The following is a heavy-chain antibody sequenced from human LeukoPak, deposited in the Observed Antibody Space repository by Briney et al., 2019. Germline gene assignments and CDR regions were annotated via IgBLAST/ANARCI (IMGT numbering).Heavy chain of an antibody. J-gene: IGHJ1*01. CDR2: INHSGST. V-gene: IGHV4-34*01. CDR3: ASIAYYYDSSGYLPGEYFQH. CDR1: GGSFSGYY. Sequence: SETLSLTCAVYGGSFSGYYWSWIRQPPGKGLEWIGEINHSGSTNYNPSLKSRVTISVDTSKNQFSLKLSSVTAADTAVYYCASIAYYYDSSGYLPGEYFQHWGQGTLVTVSS. D-gene: IGHD3-22*01.